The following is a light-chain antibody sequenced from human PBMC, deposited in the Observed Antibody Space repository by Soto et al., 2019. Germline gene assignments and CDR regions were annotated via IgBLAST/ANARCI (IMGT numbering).Light chain of an antibody. CDR2: KAT. CDR3: KQYSSYPWT. J-gene: IGKJ1*01. Sequence: DIQITQSPSTLSASVGDRVTISCRASQTISDWLAWYQQKPGEAPKTLIYKATSLESGVPLRFSGSGSGTEFTLTISSLQTDDFATYYCKQYSSYPWTVAKGTKGDIK. CDR1: QTISDW. V-gene: IGKV1-5*03.